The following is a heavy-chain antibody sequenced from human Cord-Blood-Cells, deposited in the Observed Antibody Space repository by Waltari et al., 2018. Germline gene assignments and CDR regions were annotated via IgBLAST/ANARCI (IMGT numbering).Heavy chain of an antibody. Sequence: EVQLVESGGGLIQPGGSLRLSCAASGFTVSSNYMRWVRQAPGKGLGWGSVIYSVGSTNHSDSVKGRFTISRDNSKNTLYLQMNSLRAEDTAVYYCARGRYSSGFDYWGQGTLVTVSS. CDR3: ARGRYSSGFDY. J-gene: IGHJ4*02. V-gene: IGHV3-53*01. CDR2: IYSVGST. D-gene: IGHD6-19*01. CDR1: GFTVSSNY.